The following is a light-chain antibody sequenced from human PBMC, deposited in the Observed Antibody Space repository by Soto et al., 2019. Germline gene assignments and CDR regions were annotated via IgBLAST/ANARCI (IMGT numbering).Light chain of an antibody. CDR3: QQYGTSPPLT. CDR1: QSVSSGY. CDR2: GAS. J-gene: IGKJ4*01. V-gene: IGKV3-20*01. Sequence: EIVLTQSPVTLSLSPGERATLSCRASQSVSSGYLAWYQQKPGQPPRLLIYGASSRATGIPDRFSGSGSATDFTLTISRLEPEDFAVYYCQQYGTSPPLTFGGGTKVDIK.